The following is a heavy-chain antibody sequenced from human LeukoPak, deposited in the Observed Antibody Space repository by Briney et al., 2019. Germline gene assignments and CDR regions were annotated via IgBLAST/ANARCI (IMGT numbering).Heavy chain of an antibody. CDR1: GGSISSSNW. J-gene: IGHJ3*02. CDR2: IYHSGST. D-gene: IGHD2-2*01. CDR3: ARALVPAAIAFDI. Sequence: SETLSLTCAVSGGSISSSNWWSWVRQPPGKGLEWIGEIYHSGSTYYNPSLKSRVTISVDRSKNQFSLKLSSVTAADTGVYYCARALVPAAIAFDIWGQGTMVTVSS. V-gene: IGHV4-4*02.